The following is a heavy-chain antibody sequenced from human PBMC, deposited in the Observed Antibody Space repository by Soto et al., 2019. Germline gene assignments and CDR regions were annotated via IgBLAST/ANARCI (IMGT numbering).Heavy chain of an antibody. D-gene: IGHD2-15*01. V-gene: IGHV1-8*01. J-gene: IGHJ4*02. CDR1: GYTFTSYD. Sequence: ASVKVSCKASGYTFTSYDINWVRQATGQGLEWMGWMNPNSGNTGYAQKIQGRVTMTRNTSISTAYMKLSSLRSEDTAVYYCARGLPSGGSDFDYWGQGTLVTVSS. CDR3: ARGLPSGGSDFDY. CDR2: MNPNSGNT.